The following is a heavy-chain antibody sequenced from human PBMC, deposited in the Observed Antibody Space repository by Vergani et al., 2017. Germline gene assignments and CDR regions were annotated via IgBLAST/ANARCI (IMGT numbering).Heavy chain of an antibody. V-gene: IGHV1-69*04. D-gene: IGHD2-2*01. CDR3: ARDCSSTSCDLPNYYYYGMDV. Sequence: QVQLVQSGAEVKKPGSSVKVSCKASGGTFSSYAISWVRQAPGQGLEWMGRIIPILGIANYAQEFQGRVTITADKSTSTAYMELSSLRSEDTAVYYCARDCSSTSCDLPNYYYYGMDVWGQGTTVTVSS. J-gene: IGHJ6*02. CDR1: GGTFSSYA. CDR2: IIPILGIA.